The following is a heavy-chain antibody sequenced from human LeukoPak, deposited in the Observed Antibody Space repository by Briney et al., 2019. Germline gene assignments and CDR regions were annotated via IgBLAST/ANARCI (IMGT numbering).Heavy chain of an antibody. J-gene: IGHJ5*02. CDR3: AGYGDYAP. D-gene: IGHD4-17*01. Sequence: PGGSLRLSCAGSGFTFSSHNMNWVRQAPGKGLERISYISTNSRTVYYADSVKGRFTISRDNAKNSLYLQMTSLRVEDTAVYYCAGYGDYAPWGQGTLVTVSS. CDR1: GFTFSSHN. CDR2: ISTNSRTV. V-gene: IGHV3-48*01.